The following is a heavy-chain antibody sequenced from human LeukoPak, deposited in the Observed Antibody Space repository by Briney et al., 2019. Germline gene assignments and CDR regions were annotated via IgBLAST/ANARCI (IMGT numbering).Heavy chain of an antibody. V-gene: IGHV4-59*01. Sequence: SETLSLTCTVSGGSISSYYWSWIRQPPGKGLEWIGHIYYSGSINYNPSLKSRVTISVDTSKNQFSLELSSVTAADTAVYYCARNYDSSGYTAFGYWGRGTLVTVSS. CDR2: IYYSGSI. CDR3: ARNYDSSGYTAFGY. J-gene: IGHJ4*02. D-gene: IGHD3-22*01. CDR1: GGSISSYY.